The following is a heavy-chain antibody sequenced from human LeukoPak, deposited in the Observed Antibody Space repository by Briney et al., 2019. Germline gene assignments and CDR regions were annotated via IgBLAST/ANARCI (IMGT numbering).Heavy chain of an antibody. D-gene: IGHD2-15*01. CDR1: GFTFSSYG. J-gene: IGHJ3*02. CDR2: ISYDGSNK. V-gene: IGHV3-30*03. Sequence: PGGSLRLSCAASGFTFSSYGMHWVRQAPGKGLEWVAVISYDGSNKYYADSVKGRFTISRDNSKNTLYLQTNSLRVEDTAVYYCARDEGGSAFDMWGQGTMVTVSS. CDR3: ARDEGGSAFDM.